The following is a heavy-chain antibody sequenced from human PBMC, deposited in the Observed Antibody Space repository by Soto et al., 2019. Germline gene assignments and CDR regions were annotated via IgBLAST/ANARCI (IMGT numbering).Heavy chain of an antibody. V-gene: IGHV3-15*01. Sequence: GGSLRLSCAASGFTFSNAWMSWVRQAPGKGLEWVGRIKSKTDCGTTDYAAPVKGRFTISRDDSKNTLYLQMNSLKTEDTAVYYCTTTEDYAFDIWGQGTMVTVSS. CDR3: TTTEDYAFDI. J-gene: IGHJ3*02. D-gene: IGHD2-15*01. CDR2: IKSKTDCGTT. CDR1: GFTFSNAW.